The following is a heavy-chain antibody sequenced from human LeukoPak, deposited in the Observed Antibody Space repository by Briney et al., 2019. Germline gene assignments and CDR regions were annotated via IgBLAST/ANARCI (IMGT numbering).Heavy chain of an antibody. V-gene: IGHV3-23*01. J-gene: IGHJ5*02. CDR3: ARGAKLLWFDP. Sequence: GGSLRLSCAASGLTFTNHAMTWVPQAPGEGLEWVSTISDSGGATYYVDSVKGRFTISRDNSKNTVYLQMNSLRVEDTAVYYCARGAKLLWFDPWGQGTLVSVSS. D-gene: IGHD4-23*01. CDR2: ISDSGGAT. CDR1: GLTFTNHA.